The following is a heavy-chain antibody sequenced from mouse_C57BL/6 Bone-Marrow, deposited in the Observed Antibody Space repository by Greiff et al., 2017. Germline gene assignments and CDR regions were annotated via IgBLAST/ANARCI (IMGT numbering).Heavy chain of an antibody. CDR3: ARDGTTGVDY. J-gene: IGHJ2*01. D-gene: IGHD2-14*01. Sequence: VQLQESGPELVKPGASVKISCKASGYAFSSSWMNWVKQRPGKGLEWIGRIYPGDGDTNYNGKFKGKATLTADKYSSTAYMQLSSLTSEDSAVYFCARDGTTGVDYGGQGTTLTVSS. V-gene: IGHV1-82*01. CDR1: GYAFSSSW. CDR2: IYPGDGDT.